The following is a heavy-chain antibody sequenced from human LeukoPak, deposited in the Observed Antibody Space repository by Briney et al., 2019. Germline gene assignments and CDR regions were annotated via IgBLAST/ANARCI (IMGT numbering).Heavy chain of an antibody. CDR2: NNPNSGGA. V-gene: IGHV1-2*02. J-gene: IGHJ4*02. D-gene: IGHD2-2*01. Sequence: ASVTVSCKASGYTFTGYYIHWVRQAPGQGLEWMGLNNPNSGGANHAQKFQGRVTMTRDTSISTAYMELSRLRSDDTAVYYCARGGAAYCSSTSCYALDYWGQGTLVTVSS. CDR3: ARGGAAYCSSTSCYALDY. CDR1: GYTFTGYY.